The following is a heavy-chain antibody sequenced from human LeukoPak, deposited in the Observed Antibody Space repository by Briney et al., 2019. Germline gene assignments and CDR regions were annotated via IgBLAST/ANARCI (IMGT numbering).Heavy chain of an antibody. CDR1: GGTFSSYA. CDR3: ARDGGIGGYSYGPRFYYGMDV. D-gene: IGHD5-18*01. Sequence: ASVKVSCKASGGTFSSYAISWVRQAPGQGLECMGRIIPIFGIANYAQKFQGRVTITADKSTSTAYMELSSLRSEDTAVYYCARDGGIGGYSYGPRFYYGMDVWGQGTTVTVSS. V-gene: IGHV1-69*04. J-gene: IGHJ6*02. CDR2: IIPIFGIA.